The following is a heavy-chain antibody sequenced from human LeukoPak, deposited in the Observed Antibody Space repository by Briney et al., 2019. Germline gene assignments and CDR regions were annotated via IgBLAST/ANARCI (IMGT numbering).Heavy chain of an antibody. CDR3: ARDRGGTGDFDY. J-gene: IGHJ4*02. D-gene: IGHD1-1*01. Sequence: VASVKVSCKASGYTFTSYAMHWVRRAPGQRLEWMGWINAGNGGTKYSQKFQGRVTIARDTSASTAYMELSSLRSEDTAVYYCARDRGGTGDFDYWGQGTLVTVSS. CDR2: INAGNGGT. V-gene: IGHV1-3*01. CDR1: GYTFTSYA.